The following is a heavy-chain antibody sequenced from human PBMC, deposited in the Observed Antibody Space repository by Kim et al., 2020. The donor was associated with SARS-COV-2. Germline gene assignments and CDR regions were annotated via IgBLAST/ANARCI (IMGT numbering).Heavy chain of an antibody. CDR3: AKDFRDITGTTSHYYYY. CDR2: ISYDGSNK. CDR1: GFTFSSYG. D-gene: IGHD1-20*01. Sequence: GGSLRLSCAASGFTFSSYGMHWVRQAPGKGLEWVAVISYDGSNKYYADSVKGRFTISRDNSKNTLYLQMNSLRAEDTAVYYCAKDFRDITGTTSHYYYY. J-gene: IGHJ6*01. V-gene: IGHV3-30*18.